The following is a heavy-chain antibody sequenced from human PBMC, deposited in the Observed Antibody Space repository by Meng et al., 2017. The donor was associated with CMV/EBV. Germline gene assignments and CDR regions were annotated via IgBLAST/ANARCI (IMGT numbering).Heavy chain of an antibody. CDR3: ARSGLRFLEWSHHWFDP. Sequence: TFTGYYMHWVRQAPGQGLEWMGWINPNSGGTNYAQKFQGRVTMTRDTSISTAYMELSRLRSDDTAVYYCARSGLRFLEWSHHWFDPWGQGTLVTVSS. CDR1: TFTGYY. CDR2: INPNSGGT. V-gene: IGHV1-2*02. J-gene: IGHJ5*02. D-gene: IGHD3-3*01.